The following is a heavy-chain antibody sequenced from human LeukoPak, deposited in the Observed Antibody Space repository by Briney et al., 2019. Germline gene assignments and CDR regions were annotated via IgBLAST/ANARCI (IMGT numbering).Heavy chain of an antibody. J-gene: IGHJ4*02. CDR2: IYSGGTT. Sequence: GGSLRLSCAASGFTFSSYGMHWVRQAPGKGLEWVSVIYSGGTTYYADSVKGRFTISRDNSKNTLYLQMNSLRVDDTAVYYCTTGRRYSSGWFYFDDWGQGTLVTVSS. V-gene: IGHV3-NL1*01. CDR3: TTGRRYSSGWFYFDD. CDR1: GFTFSSYG. D-gene: IGHD6-19*01.